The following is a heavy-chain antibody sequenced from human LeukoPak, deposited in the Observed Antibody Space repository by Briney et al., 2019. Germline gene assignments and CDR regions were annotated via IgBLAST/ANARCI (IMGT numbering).Heavy chain of an antibody. D-gene: IGHD5-18*01. CDR3: ARGWGYAKVDH. V-gene: IGHV3-48*03. CDR2: ISSSVGTI. CDR1: GFTFSSYE. Sequence: GGCLRLSCAASGFTFSSYEMNWGREAPGKGREWGSFISSSVGTIFYADSVKGRFTISRDNAKNSLYLQMNSLRAEDTAVYYCARGWGYAKVDHWGQGTLVTVSS. J-gene: IGHJ4*02.